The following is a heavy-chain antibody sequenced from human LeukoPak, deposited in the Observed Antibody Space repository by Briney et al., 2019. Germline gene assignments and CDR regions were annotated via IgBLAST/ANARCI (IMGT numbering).Heavy chain of an antibody. V-gene: IGHV1-2*02. CDR2: IDPNSGGT. J-gene: IGHJ4*02. D-gene: IGHD6-13*01. Sequence: ASVKVSCKASGYTFTGYYIHWVRQAPEQGLEWMGWIDPNSGGTDYAQKFQGRVTVTRGTSISTAYMELSRLRSDDTAVYYCARDKSSSWYGGVDHWGQGTLVTVSS. CDR3: ARDKSSSWYGGVDH. CDR1: GYTFTGYY.